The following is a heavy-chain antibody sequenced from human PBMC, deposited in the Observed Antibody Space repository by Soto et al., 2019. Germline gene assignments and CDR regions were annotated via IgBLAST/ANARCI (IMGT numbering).Heavy chain of an antibody. CDR1: GDSMSSSDYY. CDR3: ARRTVNIRTFYSGLKTHCFDY. J-gene: IGHJ4*02. D-gene: IGHD6-19*01. Sequence: QLQLHESDPGLVKPSETLSLTCAVSGDSMSSSDYYWGWIRQPPGKGLEWIGSIYYSGSTYYNPSLQSRVAISVDTSKNQFSLKLKSVTAADTAIYYCARRTVNIRTFYSGLKTHCFDYWGQGAPVTVSS. CDR2: IYYSGST. V-gene: IGHV4-39*01.